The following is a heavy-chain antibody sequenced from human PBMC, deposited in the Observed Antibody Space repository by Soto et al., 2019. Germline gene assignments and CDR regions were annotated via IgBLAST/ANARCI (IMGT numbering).Heavy chain of an antibody. CDR3: AREELRYFDWLPDY. V-gene: IGHV3-11*05. CDR1: GFTFSDYY. CDR2: ISSSSSYT. D-gene: IGHD3-9*01. Sequence: QVQLVESGGGLVKPGGSLRLSCAASGFTFSDYYMSWIRQAPGKGLEWVSYISSSSSYTNYADSVKGRFTISRDNAKNSLYLQMNSLRAEDTAVYYCAREELRYFDWLPDYWGQGTLVTVSS. J-gene: IGHJ4*02.